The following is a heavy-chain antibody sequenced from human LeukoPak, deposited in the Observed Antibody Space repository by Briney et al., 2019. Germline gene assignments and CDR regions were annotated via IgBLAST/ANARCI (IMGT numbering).Heavy chain of an antibody. Sequence: ASVKVSCKASGYIFTGYYMHWVRQAPGQGLEWMGWINPNSGDTNYAQKFQGRVTMTRDTSSSTAYMDLSRLRSDDTAVYYCAKDQSSDWYGYYYYYMDVWGKGTTVTISS. J-gene: IGHJ6*03. CDR1: GYIFTGYY. D-gene: IGHD6-19*01. V-gene: IGHV1-2*02. CDR3: AKDQSSDWYGYYYYYMDV. CDR2: INPNSGDT.